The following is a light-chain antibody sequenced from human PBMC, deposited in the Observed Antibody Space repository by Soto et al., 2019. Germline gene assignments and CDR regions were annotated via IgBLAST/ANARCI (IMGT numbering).Light chain of an antibody. CDR3: QQYDTWPPWT. Sequence: EIVMTQSPATLSMSPGERATLSCRADQSVSTNLAWYQQKPGQPPRLLIYGASTRATGIPARFSGSGSGTEFTLTISGLQSEDFAVYYCQQYDTWPPWTLGQGTKVEIK. J-gene: IGKJ1*01. V-gene: IGKV3-15*01. CDR1: QSVSTN. CDR2: GAS.